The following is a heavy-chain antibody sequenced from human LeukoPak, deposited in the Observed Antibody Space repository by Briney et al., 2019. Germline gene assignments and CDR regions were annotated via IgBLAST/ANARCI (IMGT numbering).Heavy chain of an antibody. J-gene: IGHJ4*02. V-gene: IGHV4-59*01. D-gene: IGHD2/OR15-2a*01. CDR3: ATLNSGCFDY. CDR2: IYCSGST. Sequence: PSETLSLTCTVSGGSISSYYWSWIRQPPGKGLEWIGYIYCSGSTNYNPSLKSRVTISVDTSKNQFSLKLSSVTAADTAVYYCATLNSGCFDYWGQGTLVTVSS. CDR1: GGSISSYY.